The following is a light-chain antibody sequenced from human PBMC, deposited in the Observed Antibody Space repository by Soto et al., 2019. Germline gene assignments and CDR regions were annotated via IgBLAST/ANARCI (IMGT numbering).Light chain of an antibody. CDR1: QNVGTN. Sequence: TELTQSPATLSISPGERATLSCRASQNVGTNLAWYQQKPGQAPRLLIYGASTRAFGLPARFTGSGSGTEFTFTITSLQSEDIAVYHCQQYNNGPQWTFGQGTRVEVK. CDR2: GAS. CDR3: QQYNNGPQWT. V-gene: IGKV3-15*01. J-gene: IGKJ1*01.